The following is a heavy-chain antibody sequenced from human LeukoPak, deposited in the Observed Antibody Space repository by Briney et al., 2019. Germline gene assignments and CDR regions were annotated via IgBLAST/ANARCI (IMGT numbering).Heavy chain of an antibody. CDR1: GFTFSSYT. J-gene: IGHJ4*02. CDR2: ISSGGGYI. CDR3: ARGSSGFDY. Sequence: GGSLRLSCAPPGFTFSSYTMNWVRQAPGKGLEWVSSISSGGGYIYYADSVKGRFTISRDNAKKSLSLQMNSLRAEDTAVYYCARGSSGFDYWGQGTLVTVSS. D-gene: IGHD6-6*01. V-gene: IGHV3-21*01.